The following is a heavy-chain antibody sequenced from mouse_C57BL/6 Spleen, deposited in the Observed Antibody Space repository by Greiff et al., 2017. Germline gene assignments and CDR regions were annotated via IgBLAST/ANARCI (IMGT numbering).Heavy chain of an antibody. CDR2: IRNKANGYTT. CDR3: ARTYDYDEGGYAMDY. J-gene: IGHJ4*01. CDR1: GFTFTDYY. V-gene: IGHV7-3*01. D-gene: IGHD2-4*01. Sequence: EVQGVESGGGLVQPGGSLSLSCAASGFTFTDYYMSWVRQPPGKALEWLGFIRNKANGYTTEYSASVKGRFTISRDNSQSILYLQMNALRAEDSATYYCARTYDYDEGGYAMDYWGQGTSVTVSS.